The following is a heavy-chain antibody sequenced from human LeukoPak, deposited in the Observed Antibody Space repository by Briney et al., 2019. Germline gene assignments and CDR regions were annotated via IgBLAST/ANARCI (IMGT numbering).Heavy chain of an antibody. CDR3: ARAPYYYDSSGYSLNWFDP. CDR2: IYYSGST. D-gene: IGHD3-22*01. J-gene: IGHJ5*02. Sequence: PSETLSLTCTVSGGSISSYYWSWIRQPPGKGLKWIGYIYYSGSTNYNPSLKSRVTISVDTSKNQFSLKLSSVTAADTAVYYCARAPYYYDSSGYSLNWFDPWGQGTLVTVSS. V-gene: IGHV4-59*01. CDR1: GGSISSYY.